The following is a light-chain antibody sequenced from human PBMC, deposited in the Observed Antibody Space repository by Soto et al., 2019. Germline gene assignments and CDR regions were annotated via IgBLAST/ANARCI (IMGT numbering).Light chain of an antibody. CDR1: SSDVGGYNY. J-gene: IGLJ2*01. CDR3: SSYTSSSTSVV. CDR2: DVS. V-gene: IGLV2-14*01. Sequence: QSALTQPASVSGSPGQSITISCTGTSSDVGGYNYVSWYQQHPGKAPKLMSYDVSNRPSGVSSLFSGSKSGNTASLTISGLQAEDEADYDCSSYTSSSTSVVFGGGTKLTVL.